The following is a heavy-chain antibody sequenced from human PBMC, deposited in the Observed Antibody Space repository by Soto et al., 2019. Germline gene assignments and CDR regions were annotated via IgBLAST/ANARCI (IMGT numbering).Heavy chain of an antibody. CDR1: GGSFSGYY. J-gene: IGHJ4*02. D-gene: IGHD3-16*01. CDR2: INHSGST. V-gene: IGHV4-34*01. CDR3: ARVTFGGVIRY. Sequence: QVQLQQWGAGLLKPSETLSLTCAVYGGSFSGYYWSWIRQPPGKGLEWIGEINHSGSTNYNPSLKSRDTISVDTSKNQFSLKLSSVTAADTAVYYCARVTFGGVIRYWGQGTLVTVSS.